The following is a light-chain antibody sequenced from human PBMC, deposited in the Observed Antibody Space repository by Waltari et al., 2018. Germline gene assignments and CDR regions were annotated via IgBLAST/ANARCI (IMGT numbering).Light chain of an antibody. V-gene: IGLV2-14*03. Sequence: QTALTQPASVSGSPGPSITISCPGTNGDVGDDASGSHHPPGKAPKLLIYDVSNRPSGVSNRFSGSKSGNAASLTISGLQAEDGADYYCCSYTRSSSTRYWVFGGGTTLTVL. CDR3: CSYTRSSSTRYWV. CDR2: DVS. CDR1: NGDVGDD. J-gene: IGLJ3*02.